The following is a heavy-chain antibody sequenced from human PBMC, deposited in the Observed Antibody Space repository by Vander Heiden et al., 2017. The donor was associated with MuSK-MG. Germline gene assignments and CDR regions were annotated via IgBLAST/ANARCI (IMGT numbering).Heavy chain of an antibody. CDR1: GGSISSSSYY. CDR3: ATGWEYGHDAFDI. Sequence: QLQLQASGPGLVKPSDTLSLTFPVSGGSISSSSYYLGWIRQPPGKGLEWIGSIYYSGSNYYNPSLKSRVTISVDTSKNQFSLKLSSVTAADTAVYYCATGWEYGHDAFDIWGQGTMVTVSS. D-gene: IGHD1-26*01. J-gene: IGHJ3*02. V-gene: IGHV4-39*07. CDR2: IYYSGSN.